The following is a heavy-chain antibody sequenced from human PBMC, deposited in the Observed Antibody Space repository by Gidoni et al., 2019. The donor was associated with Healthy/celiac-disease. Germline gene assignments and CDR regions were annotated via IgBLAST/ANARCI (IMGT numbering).Heavy chain of an antibody. V-gene: IGHV1-58*02. CDR3: AAGLPNSGYFAYYYYYYMDV. CDR2: IVVGSGNT. Sequence: QMQLVQSGPEVKKPGTSVKVSCKASGFTFTSSAMQWVRQARGQRLEWIGWIVVGSGNTNYAQKFQERVTITRDMSTSTAYMELSSLRSEDTAVYYCAAGLPNSGYFAYYYYYYMDVWGKGTTVTVSS. D-gene: IGHD3-22*01. CDR1: GFTFTSSA. J-gene: IGHJ6*03.